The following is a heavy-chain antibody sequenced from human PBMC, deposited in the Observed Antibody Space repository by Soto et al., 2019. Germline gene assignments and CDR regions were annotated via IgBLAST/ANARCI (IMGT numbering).Heavy chain of an antibody. CDR2: ISGSGGST. CDR3: AKDGSRQQLVGGYFDY. Sequence: GGSLRLSCAASGFTFSSYAMSWVRQAPGKGLEWVSAISGSGGSTYYADSVKGRFTISRDNSKNTLYLQMNSLRAEDTAVYYCAKDGSRQQLVGGYFDYWGQGTLVTVSS. J-gene: IGHJ4*02. CDR1: GFTFSSYA. V-gene: IGHV3-23*01. D-gene: IGHD6-13*01.